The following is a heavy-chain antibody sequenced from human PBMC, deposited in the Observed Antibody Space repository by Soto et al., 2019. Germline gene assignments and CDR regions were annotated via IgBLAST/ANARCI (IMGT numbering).Heavy chain of an antibody. CDR3: AKRRFFDWSQFDY. Sequence: PGGSLRLSCAASGLTFSSNSMSWVRQAPGKGLEWVSGISGSGGATYYADSVKGRFTISRDNSKNMLYLQMNSLRAEDTAVYYCAKRRFFDWSQFDYWGQGTLVTVSS. J-gene: IGHJ4*02. D-gene: IGHD3-9*01. CDR1: GLTFSSNS. CDR2: ISGSGGAT. V-gene: IGHV3-23*01.